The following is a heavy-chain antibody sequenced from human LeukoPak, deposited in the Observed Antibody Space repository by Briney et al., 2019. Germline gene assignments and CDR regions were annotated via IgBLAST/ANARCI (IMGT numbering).Heavy chain of an antibody. CDR2: INPNSGGT. CDR3: ARRLLAAAGIGWFNP. V-gene: IGHV1-2*02. CDR1: GYTFTGYY. D-gene: IGHD6-13*01. Sequence: GASVKVSCKASGYTFTGYYMHWVRQAPGQGLEWMGWINPNSGGTNYAQKFQGRVTMTRDTSISTAYMELSRLRSDDTAVYYCARRLLAAAGIGWFNPWGQGTLVTVSS. J-gene: IGHJ5*02.